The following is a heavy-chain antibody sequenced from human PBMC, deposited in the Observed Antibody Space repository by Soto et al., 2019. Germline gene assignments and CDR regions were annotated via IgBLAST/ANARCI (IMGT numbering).Heavy chain of an antibody. J-gene: IGHJ4*02. D-gene: IGHD2-2*02. Sequence: ASETLSLTCTVSGGSISSSSYYWGWIRQPPGKGLERIGSIYYSGSTYYNPSLKSRVTISVDTSKNQFSLKLSSVTAADTAVYYCARHSRGLGYCSSTSCYTPFDYWGQGTPVTVSS. CDR3: ARHSRGLGYCSSTSCYTPFDY. CDR2: IYYSGST. V-gene: IGHV4-39*01. CDR1: GGSISSSSYY.